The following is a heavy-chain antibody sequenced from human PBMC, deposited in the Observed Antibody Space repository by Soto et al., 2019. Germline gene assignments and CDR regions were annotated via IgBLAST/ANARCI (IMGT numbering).Heavy chain of an antibody. CDR3: AKDLIRGDGYVDFDY. J-gene: IGHJ4*02. V-gene: IGHV3-23*01. Sequence: SGGSLRLSCAASGFIFSNYAMFWVRQAPGKGLDWVSTIYAGGGTTHYAESVKGRFTISRDNSNNRLYLQMNNLRAEDTAVYFCAKDLIRGDGYVDFDYWGQGTLVTVSS. CDR1: GFIFSNYA. CDR2: IYAGGGTT. D-gene: IGHD3-10*01.